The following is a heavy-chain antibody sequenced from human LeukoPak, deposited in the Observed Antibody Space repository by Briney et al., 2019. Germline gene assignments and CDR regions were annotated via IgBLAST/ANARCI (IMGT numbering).Heavy chain of an antibody. V-gene: IGHV3-11*01. CDR3: ATDLVAVAGSFDY. CDR2: ISSSGSTI. Sequence: GGSLRLSCAASGFTFSDYYMSWIRQAPGKGLEWVSYISSSGSTIYYADSVKGRFTISRDNAKNSLYLQMNSLRAEDTAVYYCATDLVAVAGSFDYWGQGTLVTVSS. CDR1: GFTFSDYY. D-gene: IGHD6-19*01. J-gene: IGHJ4*02.